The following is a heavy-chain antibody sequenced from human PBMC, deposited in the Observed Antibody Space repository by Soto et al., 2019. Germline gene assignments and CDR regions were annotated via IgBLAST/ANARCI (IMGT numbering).Heavy chain of an antibody. CDR2: IIPILGIA. J-gene: IGHJ4*02. CDR3: ASLRTAVARTTNFFDY. D-gene: IGHD6-19*01. V-gene: IGHV1-69*02. CDR1: GGTFSNYT. Sequence: QVQLVQSGAEVKKPGSSLKVSCKASGGTFSNYTISWVRQAPGQGLEWMGRIIPILGIANYAQKFQGRVTITADKSTSTAYIELSSLRSEDTAVYHCASLRTAVARTTNFFDYWGQGTLVTVSS.